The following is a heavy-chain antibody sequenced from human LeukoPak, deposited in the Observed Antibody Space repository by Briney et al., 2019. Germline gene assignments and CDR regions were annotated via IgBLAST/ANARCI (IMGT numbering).Heavy chain of an antibody. V-gene: IGHV3-74*01. Sequence: PGGSLRLSCAASGFTFSSYWMHWVRQAPGKGLVWVSRINSDGSSTSYADSGKGRFTISRDNAKTTLYLQMNGLRAEDTAVYYCARDTPRAYYYDSSGSREDYWGQGTLVTVSS. CDR1: GFTFSSYW. CDR2: INSDGSST. D-gene: IGHD3-22*01. J-gene: IGHJ4*02. CDR3: ARDTPRAYYYDSSGSREDY.